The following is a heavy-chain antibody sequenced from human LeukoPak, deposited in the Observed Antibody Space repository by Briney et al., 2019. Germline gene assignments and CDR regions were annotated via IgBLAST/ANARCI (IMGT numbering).Heavy chain of an antibody. CDR1: GYLFTSYW. D-gene: IGHD6-13*01. Sequence: GESLKISCKGSGYLFTSYWIGWVRQLPGKGLEWMGIIYPGDSDTRYSPSFQGQVTISADKSISTAYLQWSSLKASDTAMYYCARPGAAAGTGFDYWGQGTLVTVSS. CDR2: IYPGDSDT. J-gene: IGHJ4*02. CDR3: ARPGAAAGTGFDY. V-gene: IGHV5-51*01.